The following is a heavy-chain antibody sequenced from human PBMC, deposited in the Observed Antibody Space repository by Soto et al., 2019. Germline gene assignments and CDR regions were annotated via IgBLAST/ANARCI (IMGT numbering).Heavy chain of an antibody. Sequence: QLQLQESGSGLVKPSQTLSLTCTVSGGSISSGGYSWSWLRQPPGKGLEWIGYIFLSGSTYYNPSPRSRVTISVDGSKNLSSLELSSVTAADSAIYYCGREGGSGSPDWYFTVWGRGTLVTVSS. V-gene: IGHV4-30-2*01. D-gene: IGHD1-26*01. CDR2: IFLSGST. J-gene: IGHJ2*01. CDR3: GREGGSGSPDWYFTV. CDR1: GGSISSGGYS.